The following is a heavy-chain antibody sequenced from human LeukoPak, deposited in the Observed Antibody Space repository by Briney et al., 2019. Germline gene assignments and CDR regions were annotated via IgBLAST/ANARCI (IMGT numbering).Heavy chain of an antibody. CDR1: GGSIRSSGYY. CDR2: IYYSGRT. V-gene: IGHV4-39*01. Sequence: PSETLTLTCTVSGGSIRSSGYYWGWIRQPPGKGLEGIGSIYYSGRTYYNPSLKSRVTISVDTSKNQFSLKLSSVTAADTAVYYYARQGYYDFWSGYYDYYYYMDVWGKGTTVTVSS. D-gene: IGHD3-3*01. CDR3: ARQGYYDFWSGYYDYYYYMDV. J-gene: IGHJ6*03.